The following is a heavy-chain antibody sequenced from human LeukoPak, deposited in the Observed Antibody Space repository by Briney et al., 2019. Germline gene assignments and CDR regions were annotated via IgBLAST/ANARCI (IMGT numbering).Heavy chain of an antibody. J-gene: IGHJ4*01. Sequence: GGSLRLSCAASGFTFSRFSMNWVRQAPGKGLEWVSSISSSGTYIYYADSVKGRFTISRDNAKNSLYLQMNSLRAEDTAFYYCAKLLRDVTIYDFWGHGALVTVSS. D-gene: IGHD5-24*01. CDR2: ISSSGTYI. CDR1: GFTFSRFS. V-gene: IGHV3-21*01. CDR3: AKLLRDVTIYDF.